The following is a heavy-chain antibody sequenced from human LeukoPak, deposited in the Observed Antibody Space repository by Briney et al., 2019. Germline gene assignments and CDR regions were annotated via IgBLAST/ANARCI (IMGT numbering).Heavy chain of an antibody. Sequence: PGGSLRLSCAASGFTFSTYAMSWVRQAPGKGLEWVSSISDSGGSTYYADSVKGRFTISRDNSKNTLYLQMNSLRAEDTAVYFCAKGVGISGWLGVDYWGQGTLVTVSS. V-gene: IGHV3-23*01. CDR2: ISDSGGST. D-gene: IGHD6-19*01. CDR1: GFTFSTYA. CDR3: AKGVGISGWLGVDY. J-gene: IGHJ4*02.